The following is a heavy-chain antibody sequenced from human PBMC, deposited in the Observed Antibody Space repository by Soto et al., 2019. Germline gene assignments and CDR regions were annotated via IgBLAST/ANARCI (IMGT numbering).Heavy chain of an antibody. CDR2: IKQDGSEK. CDR1: GFTFSSYW. J-gene: IGHJ3*02. V-gene: IGHV3-7*03. CDR3: ARDGRDLLGAFDI. D-gene: IGHD1-26*01. Sequence: EVQLVEAGGGLVQPGGSLRLSCAASGFTFSSYWMSWVRQAPGKGLEWVANIKQDGSEKYYVDSVKGRFTISRDNAKNSLYLQMNSLRAVDTAVYYCARDGRDLLGAFDIWGQGTMVTVSS.